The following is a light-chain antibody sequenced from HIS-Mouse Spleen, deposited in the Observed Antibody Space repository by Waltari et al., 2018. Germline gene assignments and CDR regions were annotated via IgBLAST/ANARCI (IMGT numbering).Light chain of an antibody. CDR1: QVISSW. CDR3: QQANSFPSFTLFT. J-gene: IGKJ3*01. Sequence: DIQTTQSPSSVSASVGDRVNITCRASQVISSWLAWYQQKPGKAPKLLIYAAFSLQSGVPSRFSGSGSGTDCTLTISSLQPEDFATYYCQQANSFPSFTLFTFGPGTKVDIK. CDR2: AAF. V-gene: IGKV1-12*02.